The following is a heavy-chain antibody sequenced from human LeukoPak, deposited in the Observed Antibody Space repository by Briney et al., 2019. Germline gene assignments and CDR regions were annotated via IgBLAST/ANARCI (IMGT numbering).Heavy chain of an antibody. V-gene: IGHV3-30*02. Sequence: GGSLRLSCAASALTFSNYGMHWVRQAPGKGLEWVAFIRYDGTNKYYADSVKGRFTISRDNSKNTLYLQMNSLRAEDTAVYYCAKDLDIVATITGNWGQGTLVTVSS. CDR3: AKDLDIVATITGN. CDR2: IRYDGTNK. D-gene: IGHD5-12*01. CDR1: ALTFSNYG. J-gene: IGHJ4*02.